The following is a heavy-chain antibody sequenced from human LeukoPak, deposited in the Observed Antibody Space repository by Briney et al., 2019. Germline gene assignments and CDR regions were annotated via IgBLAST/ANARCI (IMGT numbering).Heavy chain of an antibody. V-gene: IGHV4-61*02. Sequence: PSETLSLTCTVSGGSISSGGYYWSWIRQPAGKGLEWIGRIYTSGSTNYNPSLKSRVTMSVDTSKNQFSLKLSSVTAADTAVYYCARNEYILDRNENNWFDPWGQGTLVTVSS. D-gene: IGHD6-6*01. J-gene: IGHJ5*02. CDR3: ARNEYILDRNENNWFDP. CDR2: IYTSGST. CDR1: GGSISSGGYY.